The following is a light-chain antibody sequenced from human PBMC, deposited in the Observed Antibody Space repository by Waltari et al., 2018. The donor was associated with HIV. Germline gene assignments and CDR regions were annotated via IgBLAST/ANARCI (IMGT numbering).Light chain of an antibody. V-gene: IGLV1-40*01. Sequence: SVLTQPPSVSGAPGQRVTISCSESGSNIGATYDVHWYQHLPGTAPKLLIYGNSNGPSGVPDRFSGSKSGTSASLAITGLQPEDEGDYCCQSYDSRLSGSVFGGGTKLTVL. CDR2: GNS. J-gene: IGLJ2*01. CDR3: QSYDSRLSGSV. CDR1: GSNIGATYD.